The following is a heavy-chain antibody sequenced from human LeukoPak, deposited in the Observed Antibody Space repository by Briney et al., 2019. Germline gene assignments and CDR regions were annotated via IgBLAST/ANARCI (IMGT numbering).Heavy chain of an antibody. V-gene: IGHV1-18*04. Sequence: ASVKVSCKASGYSFTTYGIMWVRQAPGQAPEWVGWINASTGNTYYAQNFQGRVTMTRDTSTSTAYMELRSLRSDDTAVYYCTRKRCSGDCYLSDPWGQGTRVTVSS. CDR2: INASTGNT. J-gene: IGHJ5*02. CDR1: GYSFTTYG. D-gene: IGHD2-21*02. CDR3: TRKRCSGDCYLSDP.